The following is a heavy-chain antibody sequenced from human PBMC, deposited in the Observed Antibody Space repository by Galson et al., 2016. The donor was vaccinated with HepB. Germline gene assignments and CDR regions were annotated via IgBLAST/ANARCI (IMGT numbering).Heavy chain of an antibody. Sequence: ETLSLTCAVYGGSFSGYYWSWIRQPPGKGLEWIGEINQSGSTNYNPSLKSRVTISVDTSKNQFSLKLSSVTAADTAVYYCASKIIRYDFWSPDWGQGTLVTVSS. J-gene: IGHJ4*02. D-gene: IGHD3-3*01. CDR1: GGSFSGYY. V-gene: IGHV4-34*01. CDR2: INQSGST. CDR3: ASKIIRYDFWSPD.